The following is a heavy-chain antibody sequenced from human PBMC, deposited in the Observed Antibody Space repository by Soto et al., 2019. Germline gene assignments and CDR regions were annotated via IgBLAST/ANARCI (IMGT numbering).Heavy chain of an antibody. D-gene: IGHD6-19*01. CDR1: GDFVASNSAA. Sequence: QTLSLTCAISGDFVASNSAAWNRSRQSPAIGLDWLGRTYYRSKWHNEYAVSVKSPISINPDTSKNQFSLQLSSVTPDDTAVYYSTRGRSTGWHYLDYWGQGNLVTVSS. CDR2: TYYRSKWHN. CDR3: TRGRSTGWHYLDY. V-gene: IGHV6-1*01. J-gene: IGHJ4*02.